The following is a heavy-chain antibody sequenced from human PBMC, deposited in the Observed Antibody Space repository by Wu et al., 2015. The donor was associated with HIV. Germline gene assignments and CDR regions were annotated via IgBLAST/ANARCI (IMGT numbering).Heavy chain of an antibody. V-gene: IGHV1-46*01. CDR3: ARDFYDSRGYYGGDY. J-gene: IGHJ4*02. CDR2: INPRGGST. Sequence: QVQLVQSGAEVKKPGASVKVSCKASGYTFTTYYMHWVRQAPGQGLEWMGIINPRGGSTGYAQKFQGRVTVTRDTSTSTVYMELSTLRSEDTAVYYCARDFYDSRGYYGGDYWGQGTVVTVSS. D-gene: IGHD3-22*01. CDR1: GYTFTTYY.